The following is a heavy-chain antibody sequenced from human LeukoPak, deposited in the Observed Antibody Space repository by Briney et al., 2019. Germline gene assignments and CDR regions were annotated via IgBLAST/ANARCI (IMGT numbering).Heavy chain of an antibody. J-gene: IGHJ4*02. CDR2: INHSGST. CDR3: ARAGVSYYYSFDY. D-gene: IGHD3-10*01. Sequence: PSETLSLTCAVYGGSFSGYYWSWIRQPPGKGLEWIGEINHSGSTNYNPSLKSRVTISVDTSKNQFSLKLSSVTAADTAVYYCARAGVSYYYSFDYWGQGTLVTVSS. CDR1: GGSFSGYY. V-gene: IGHV4-34*01.